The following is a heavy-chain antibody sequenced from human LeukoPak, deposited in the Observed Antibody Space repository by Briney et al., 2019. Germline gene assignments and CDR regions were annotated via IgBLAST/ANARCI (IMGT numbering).Heavy chain of an antibody. CDR3: ARGGSWGSAYYFDY. D-gene: IGHD2-15*01. V-gene: IGHV3-74*01. CDR1: GFTFSGYW. CDR2: ISNDGSDT. J-gene: IGHJ4*02. Sequence: PGGSLRLSCAASGFTFSGYWMHWVRETPGKGLVWVARISNDGSDTTYGDSVKGRFTISRDNAKNTLYLQMNSLRAEDTAVYYCARGGSWGSAYYFDYWGQGTLVTVSS.